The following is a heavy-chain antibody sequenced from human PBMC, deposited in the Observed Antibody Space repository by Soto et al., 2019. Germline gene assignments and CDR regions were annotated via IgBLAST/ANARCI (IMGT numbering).Heavy chain of an antibody. CDR1: GFTFSDYW. V-gene: IGHV3-7*04. CDR2: IKQDGSGK. CDR3: ARDGYSYAMDV. J-gene: IGHJ6*02. Sequence: GGSLRLSCAASGFTFSDYWMSWVRQAPGKGPEWVANIKQDGSGKYYMDSVKGRFTISRDNAKNSLYLQMNSLRVEDTAVYYCARDGYSYAMDVWGQGTTVPVSS.